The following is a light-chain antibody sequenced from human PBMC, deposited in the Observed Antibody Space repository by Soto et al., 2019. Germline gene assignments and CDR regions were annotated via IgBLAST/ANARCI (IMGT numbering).Light chain of an antibody. CDR3: HQRSNWPLT. V-gene: IGKV3-15*01. CDR1: QSLSSN. Sequence: EIVMTQSPATLSVSPGERATLSCRASQSLSSNLAWYQQKPGQAPRLLIYGASTRATGIPARFSGSGSGTEFTLTISSLQSEDFAVYYCHQRSNWPLTFGGGTKLEIK. CDR2: GAS. J-gene: IGKJ4*01.